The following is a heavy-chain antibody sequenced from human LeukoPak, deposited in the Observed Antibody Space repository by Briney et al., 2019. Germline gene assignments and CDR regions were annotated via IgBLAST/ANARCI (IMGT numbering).Heavy chain of an antibody. V-gene: IGHV4-59*05. CDR2: IYYSGST. CDR3: ARQVYSSNFDY. Sequence: SETLSLTCTVSGGSISSYYWSWLRQPAGKGLEWIVSIYYSGSTYYNPSLKSRVTISVDTSKNQFSLKRSSVTAADTAVYYCARQVYSSNFDYWGQGTLVTVSS. J-gene: IGHJ4*02. CDR1: GGSISSYY. D-gene: IGHD2-8*01.